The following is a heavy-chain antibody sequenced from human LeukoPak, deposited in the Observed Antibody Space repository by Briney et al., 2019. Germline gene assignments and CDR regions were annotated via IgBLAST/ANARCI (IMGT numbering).Heavy chain of an antibody. Sequence: ASLKVSCKTSGYTFSTYGITWVRQAPGQGLEWMGWISDYHGNAQYAQRFQGRVTMTRDTSISTAYMELRSLRSDDTAVYYCARHLRYYYDSSGFYDAFDIWGQGTMVTVSS. CDR1: GYTFSTYG. CDR2: ISDYHGNA. D-gene: IGHD3-22*01. J-gene: IGHJ3*02. V-gene: IGHV1-18*01. CDR3: ARHLRYYYDSSGFYDAFDI.